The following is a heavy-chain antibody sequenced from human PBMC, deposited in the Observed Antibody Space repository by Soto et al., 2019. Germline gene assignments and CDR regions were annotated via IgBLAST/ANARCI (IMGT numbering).Heavy chain of an antibody. D-gene: IGHD3-22*01. Sequence: GGSLRLSCAASGFTFSSYAMHWVRQAPGKGLEWVAVISYDGSNKYYADSVKGRFTISRDNSKNTLYLQMNSLRAEDTAVYYCARGDDYYDSSGYSSWGKGTLVTVST. CDR2: ISYDGSNK. J-gene: IGHJ4*02. CDR1: GFTFSSYA. CDR3: ARGDDYYDSSGYSS. V-gene: IGHV3-30-3*01.